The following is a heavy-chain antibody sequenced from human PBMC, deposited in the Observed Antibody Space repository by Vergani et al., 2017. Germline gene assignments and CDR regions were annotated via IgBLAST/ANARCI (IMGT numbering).Heavy chain of an antibody. J-gene: IGHJ4*02. CDR1: GYSFTNYW. V-gene: IGHV5-51*01. D-gene: IGHD3-22*01. CDR3: ARLYGRDSSGSKYFDY. Sequence: EVQLVQSGAEVKKPGESLKISCQISGYSFTNYWIGWVRQMPAKGLEWMGIIHPADSDTRYSPSFQGQVTISVDKSISTAYLQRSSLSASDSAMYYCARLYGRDSSGSKYFDYWGQGTLVTVSS. CDR2: IHPADSDT.